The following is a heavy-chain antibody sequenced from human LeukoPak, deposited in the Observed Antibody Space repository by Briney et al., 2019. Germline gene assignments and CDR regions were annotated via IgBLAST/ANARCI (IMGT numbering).Heavy chain of an antibody. CDR2: VYGSGNN. CDR3: ATGEGYGDYLPYHS. D-gene: IGHD4-17*01. Sequence: SETLSLTCTVSGASISRYYWTWIRLPAGKGLEWIGRVYGSGNNNYNPSLMSRVTISTDTSKNQFSLNLRSVTAADTAVYYCATGEGYGDYLPYHSWGQGTLVTVPS. CDR1: GASISRYY. V-gene: IGHV4-4*07. J-gene: IGHJ4*02.